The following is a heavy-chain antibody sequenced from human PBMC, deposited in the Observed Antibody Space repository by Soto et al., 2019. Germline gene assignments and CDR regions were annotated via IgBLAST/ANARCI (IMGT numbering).Heavy chain of an antibody. CDR2: IYYPGTT. D-gene: IGHD3-16*02. CDR3: ARARPRGRCRFGLDY. CDR1: GGSISSGGYY. Sequence: QVQLQESGPGLVKPSQTLSLTCTVSGGSISSGGYYWSWIRQHPGKGLEWIGYIYYPGTTYYNPFHKSRVTVXXAXSXXRFCLKLSAVTAANTAVYYCARARPRGRCRFGLDYWGQGTLVTVYS. V-gene: IGHV4-31*03. J-gene: IGHJ4*02.